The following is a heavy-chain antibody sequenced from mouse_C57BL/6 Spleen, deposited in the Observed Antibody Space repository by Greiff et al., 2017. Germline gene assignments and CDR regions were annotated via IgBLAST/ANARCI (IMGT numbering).Heavy chain of an antibody. CDR2: IDPSDSYT. J-gene: IGHJ4*01. V-gene: IGHV1-69*01. CDR3: ARYPPYDNRAMDY. Sequence: VKQSCKASGYTFTSYWMHWVKQRPGQGLEWIGEIDPSDSYTNYNQKFKGKSTLTVDKSSSTAYMQLSSLTSEDSAVYYCARYPPYDNRAMDYWGQGTSVTVSS. CDR1: GYTFTSYW. D-gene: IGHD2-1*01.